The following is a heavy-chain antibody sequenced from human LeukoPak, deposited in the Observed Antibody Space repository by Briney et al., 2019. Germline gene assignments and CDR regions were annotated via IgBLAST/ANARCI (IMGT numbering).Heavy chain of an antibody. CDR2: ISGSSDDI. Sequence: GGSLRLSCAASGFTFSTYSMNWDRQAPGKGLEWVSYISGSSDDIYYADSVKGRFTISRDNDKNTLFLQMHSLRVEDTAVYYCASPFDYWGQGTLVTVSS. J-gene: IGHJ4*02. CDR1: GFTFSTYS. V-gene: IGHV3-21*05. CDR3: ASPFDY.